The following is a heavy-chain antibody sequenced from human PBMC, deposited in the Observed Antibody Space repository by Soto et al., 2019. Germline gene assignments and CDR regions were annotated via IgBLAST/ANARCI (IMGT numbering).Heavy chain of an antibody. CDR1: GYTFTSYY. D-gene: IGHD3-16*01. Sequence: ASVKVSCKASGYTFTSYYMHWVRQAPGQGLEWMGIIRPSGGSTTYAQKFQGRVTMTRDTSTSTVYMELSSLRSEDTAVYYCARDLQGLLSNRGSDGWGQGTLVTASS. J-gene: IGHJ4*02. V-gene: IGHV1-46*01. CDR2: IRPSGGST. CDR3: ARDLQGLLSNRGSDG.